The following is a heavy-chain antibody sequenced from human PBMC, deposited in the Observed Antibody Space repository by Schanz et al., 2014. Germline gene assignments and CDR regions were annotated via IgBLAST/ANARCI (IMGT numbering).Heavy chain of an antibody. CDR2: ISSSSSTI. V-gene: IGHV3-48*01. J-gene: IGHJ4*02. CDR3: AKNQYDDVDLSSFYFDF. CDR1: GFSFSRYS. D-gene: IGHD3-10*02. Sequence: PGGSLRLSCAASGFSFSRYSMNWVRQAPGKGLEWISYISSSSSTIYHADSVKGRFTISRDNAKNSLYLQMNSLRPEDTASYYCAKNQYDDVDLSSFYFDFWGQGTLVTVSS.